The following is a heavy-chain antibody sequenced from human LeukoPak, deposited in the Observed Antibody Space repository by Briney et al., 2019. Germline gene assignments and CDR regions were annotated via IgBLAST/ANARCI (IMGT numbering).Heavy chain of an antibody. D-gene: IGHD2-15*01. V-gene: IGHV4-59*01. CDR3: ARRRPYCSGGNCYSLLDY. Sequence: SETLSLTCTVSGRSINSYYWSWIRQPPGKGLEWIGYISYSGSTNYNPSLKSRVTLSVDTSKNQFSLELSSVTAADTAVCYCARRRPYCSGGNCYSLLDYWGQGTLVTVSS. J-gene: IGHJ4*02. CDR1: GRSINSYY. CDR2: ISYSGST.